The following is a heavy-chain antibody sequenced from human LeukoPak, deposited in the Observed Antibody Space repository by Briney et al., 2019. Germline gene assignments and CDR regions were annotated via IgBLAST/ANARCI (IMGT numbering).Heavy chain of an antibody. J-gene: IGHJ4*02. CDR3: ARDPTVVTLNLFDY. Sequence: KTGGSLRLSCAASGFTFSSYSMNWVRQAPGKGLEWVSSISSSSSYIYYADSVKGRFTISRDNAKNSLYLQMNSLRAEDTAVYYCARDPTVVTLNLFDYWGQGTLVTVSS. CDR2: ISSSSSYI. D-gene: IGHD4-23*01. V-gene: IGHV3-21*01. CDR1: GFTFSSYS.